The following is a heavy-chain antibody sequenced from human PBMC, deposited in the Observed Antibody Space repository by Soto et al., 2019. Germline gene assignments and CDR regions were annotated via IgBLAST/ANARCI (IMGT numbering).Heavy chain of an antibody. J-gene: IGHJ3*02. CDR1: GGTFSSYA. V-gene: IGHV1-69*13. D-gene: IGHD3-9*01. CDR3: ARVAIFHGAFDI. Sequence: SVKVSWKASGGTFSSYAISWVRQAPGQGLEWMGGIIPIFGTANYAQKFQGRVTITADESTSTAYMKLSSVTAADTAVYYCARVAIFHGAFDIWGQGTMVTVSS. CDR2: IIPIFGTA.